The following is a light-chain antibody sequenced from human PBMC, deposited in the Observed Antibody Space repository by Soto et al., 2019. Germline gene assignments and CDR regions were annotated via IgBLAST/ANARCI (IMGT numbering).Light chain of an antibody. CDR1: SSNIGSNY. Sequence: QSVLTQPPSASGTPGQRVTISCSGSSSNIGSNYVYWYQQVPGTAPKLLIYRNNQRPSGVPDRFSGSKSGTSDSLAISGLRSEYEADYYCAAWDDSLSGVVFGGGTKLTVL. J-gene: IGLJ2*01. CDR2: RNN. CDR3: AAWDDSLSGVV. V-gene: IGLV1-47*01.